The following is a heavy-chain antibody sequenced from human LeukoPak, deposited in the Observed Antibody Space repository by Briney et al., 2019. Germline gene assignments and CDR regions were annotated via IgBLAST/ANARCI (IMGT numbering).Heavy chain of an antibody. CDR3: ARRGLDFWSGYYLPFNY. Sequence: MPSETLSLTCTVSGGSISSGDYYWSWIRQPPGKGLEWIGYIYYSGSTYYNPSLKSRVTISVDTSKNQFSLKLSSVTAADTAVYYCARRGLDFWSGYYLPFNYWGQGTLVTVSS. D-gene: IGHD3-3*01. J-gene: IGHJ4*02. CDR1: GGSISSGDYY. V-gene: IGHV4-30-4*01. CDR2: IYYSGST.